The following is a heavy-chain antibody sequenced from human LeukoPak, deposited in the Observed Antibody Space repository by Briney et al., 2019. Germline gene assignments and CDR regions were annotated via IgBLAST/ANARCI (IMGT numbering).Heavy chain of an antibody. J-gene: IGHJ4*02. D-gene: IGHD1-26*01. CDR3: ARQSGSYSFDFDY. V-gene: IGHV5-51*01. Sequence: GESLKISCKGSGYSFTSYWIGWVRQVPGKGLEWMGIIYPGDSDTRYSPSFQGQVTISADKSISTAYLQWSSLKASDTAIYYCARQSGSYSFDFDYWGQGTLVTVSS. CDR2: IYPGDSDT. CDR1: GYSFTSYW.